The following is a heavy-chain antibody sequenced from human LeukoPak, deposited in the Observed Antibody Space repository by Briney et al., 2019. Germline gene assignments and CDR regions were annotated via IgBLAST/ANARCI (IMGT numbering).Heavy chain of an antibody. Sequence: PGGSLRLSCAASGFTFSTYWMHWVRQAPGKGLVWVSRIKSDGSSTIYADSVKGRFTISRDNAKNTLYLQMNSLRAEDTAVYYCASQSRYGLDYWGQGTLVTVSS. CDR3: ASQSRYGLDY. V-gene: IGHV3-74*01. J-gene: IGHJ4*02. CDR2: IKSDGSST. CDR1: GFTFSTYW. D-gene: IGHD5-12*01.